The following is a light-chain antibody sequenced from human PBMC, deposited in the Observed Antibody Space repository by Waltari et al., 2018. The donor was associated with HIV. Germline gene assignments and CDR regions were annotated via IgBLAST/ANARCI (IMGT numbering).Light chain of an antibody. CDR3: SSYAGSNNLV. J-gene: IGLJ2*01. V-gene: IGLV2-8*01. CDR2: EVS. Sequence: QSALTQPPSASGSPGPSVTLSCTGTSSEVGGYDYVSWYQQHPGKAPKLMIYEVSKRPSGVPDRFSGSKSGNTASLTVSGLQAEDEADYYCSSYAGSNNLVFGGGTKLTVL. CDR1: SSEVGGYDY.